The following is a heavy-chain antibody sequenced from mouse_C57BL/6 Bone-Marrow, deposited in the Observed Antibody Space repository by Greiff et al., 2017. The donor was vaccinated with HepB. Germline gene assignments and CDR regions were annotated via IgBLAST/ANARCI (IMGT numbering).Heavy chain of an antibody. Sequence: DVQLQESGAELVRPGASVKLSCTASGFNIKDDYMHWVKQRPEQGLEWIGWIDPENGDTEYASKFQGKATITADTSSNTAYLQLSSLTSEDTAVYYCTSYDGYYWGQGTTLTVSS. J-gene: IGHJ2*01. D-gene: IGHD2-3*01. CDR3: TSYDGYY. CDR1: GFNIKDDY. V-gene: IGHV14-4*01. CDR2: IDPENGDT.